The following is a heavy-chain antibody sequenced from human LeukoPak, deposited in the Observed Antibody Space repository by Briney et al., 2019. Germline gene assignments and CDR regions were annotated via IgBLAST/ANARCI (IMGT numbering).Heavy chain of an antibody. D-gene: IGHD6-6*01. CDR1: GGSFSGYY. CDR3: ARRGIAARAQDY. Sequence: TSETLSLTCAVYGGSFSGYYWSWIRQPPGKGLEWIGETNHSGSTNYNPSLKSRVTISVDTSKNQFSLKLSSVTAADTAVYYCARRGIAARAQDYWGQGTLVTVSS. V-gene: IGHV4-34*01. J-gene: IGHJ4*02. CDR2: TNHSGST.